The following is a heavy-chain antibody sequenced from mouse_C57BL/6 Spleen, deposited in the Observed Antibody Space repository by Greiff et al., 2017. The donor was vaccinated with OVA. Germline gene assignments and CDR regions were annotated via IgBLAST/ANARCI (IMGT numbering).Heavy chain of an antibody. D-gene: IGHD2-10*01. CDR2: IHPNSGST. J-gene: IGHJ4*01. V-gene: IGHV1-64*01. Sequence: VKLQESGAELVKPGASVKLSCKASGYTFTSYWMHWVKQRPGQGLEWIGMIHPNSGSTNYNEKFKSKATLTVDKSSSTAYMQLSSLTSEDSAVYYCARWGLLSYAMDYWGQGTSVTVSS. CDR1: GYTFTSYW. CDR3: ARWGLLSYAMDY.